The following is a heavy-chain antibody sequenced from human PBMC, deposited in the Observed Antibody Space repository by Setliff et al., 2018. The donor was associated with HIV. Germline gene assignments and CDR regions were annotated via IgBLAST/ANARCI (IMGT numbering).Heavy chain of an antibody. V-gene: IGHV5-51*01. CDR2: IYPGDSTI. J-gene: IGHJ4*02. CDR1: GYSFTNYW. Sequence: GESLKISCKGSGYSFTNYWIGWVRQMPGEGREWMGVIYPGDSTIRYGPSFQGQVTISADRSITTAYLQWRSLTTSDTATYYCIRRRRAPGTADLESYWGQGTLVTVSS. CDR3: IRRRRAPGTADLESY. D-gene: IGHD2-21*02.